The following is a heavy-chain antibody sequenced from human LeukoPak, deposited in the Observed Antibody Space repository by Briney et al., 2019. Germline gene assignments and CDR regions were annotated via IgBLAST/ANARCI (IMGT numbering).Heavy chain of an antibody. Sequence: GGSLRLSCAAPGLTFSSFGMHWVRQAPGKGLEWVAFIRYDGSTKYYADSVKGRFTISRDNSKSTLYLQMNSLRAEDTAVYYCAKGGYYFGYWGQGTLVTVSS. CDR3: AKGGYYFGY. D-gene: IGHD3-16*01. CDR1: GLTFSSFG. J-gene: IGHJ4*02. CDR2: IRYDGSTK. V-gene: IGHV3-30*02.